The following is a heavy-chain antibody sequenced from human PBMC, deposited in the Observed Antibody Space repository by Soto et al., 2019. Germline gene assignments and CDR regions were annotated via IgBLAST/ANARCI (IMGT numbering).Heavy chain of an antibody. V-gene: IGHV1-69*06. D-gene: IGHD3-3*01. CDR1: GGTFSSYA. CDR3: ARGGTIFGVADNYGMDV. Sequence: GASVKVSCKASGGTFSSYAISWVRQAPGQGLEWMGGIIPIFGTANYAQKFQGRVTITADKSTSTAYMELSSLRSEDTAVYYCARGGTIFGVADNYGMDVWGQGTTVTVSS. J-gene: IGHJ6*02. CDR2: IIPIFGTA.